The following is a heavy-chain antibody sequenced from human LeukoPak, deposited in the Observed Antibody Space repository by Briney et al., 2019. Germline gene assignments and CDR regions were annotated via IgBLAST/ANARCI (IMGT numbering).Heavy chain of an antibody. CDR1: GFTFRTYT. D-gene: IGHD2/OR15-2a*01. J-gene: IGHJ3*01. Sequence: PGGSLRLSCAASGFTFRTYTMNWVRQAPGKGLEWVSYISSSSNYIYYADSVKGRFTISRDNAKNSLYLQMNSLRAEDTAVYYCARGSEYPEVAFDVWGQGTMVTVSS. CDR2: ISSSSNYI. CDR3: ARGSEYPEVAFDV. V-gene: IGHV3-21*01.